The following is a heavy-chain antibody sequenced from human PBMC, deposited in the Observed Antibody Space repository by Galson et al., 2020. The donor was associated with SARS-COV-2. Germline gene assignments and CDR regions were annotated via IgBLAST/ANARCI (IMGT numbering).Heavy chain of an antibody. D-gene: IGHD3-10*01. CDR2: VHNNGAT. CDR3: ARHINMASGSDPLDF. CDR1: GASISGNY. Sequence: SETLSLTCSVSGASISGNYWSWIRQPPGKGLEWIAYVHNNGATAYNPSLKSRVTISLDTSKNQVSLQLNSVTAADTAIYYCARHINMASGSDPLDFWGQGTLVTVSS. V-gene: IGHV4-59*08. J-gene: IGHJ4*02.